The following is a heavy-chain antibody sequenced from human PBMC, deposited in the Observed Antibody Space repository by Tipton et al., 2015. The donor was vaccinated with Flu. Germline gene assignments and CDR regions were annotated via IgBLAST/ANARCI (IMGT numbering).Heavy chain of an antibody. Sequence: SLRLSCAGSGFTLSNFWMSWVRQAPGKGLEWVANINQDGSEGHYVDSVKGRFTISRDNAKNSLYLQMDRLTADDTAVYYCVRDDCGNFFSAAYAWGQGILVAVPS. CDR1: GFTLSNFW. V-gene: IGHV3-7*01. CDR3: VRDDCGNFFSAAYA. J-gene: IGHJ5*02. CDR2: INQDGSEG. D-gene: IGHD2-21*01.